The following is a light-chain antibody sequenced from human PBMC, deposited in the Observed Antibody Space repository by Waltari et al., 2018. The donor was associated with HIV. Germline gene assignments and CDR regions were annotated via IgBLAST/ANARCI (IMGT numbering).Light chain of an antibody. CDR3: QSYDSSLSGSKI. CDR1: RSNIGAGYD. J-gene: IGLJ2*01. V-gene: IGLV1-40*01. Sequence: QSVLTQPPSVSGAPGQRVTISCTGTRSNIGAGYDVQWYPQLPGTAPKLVIYGNTNRPSGVPDRFSGSKSGTSASLDITGLQAEDEADYYCQSYDSSLSGSKIFGGGTKLTVL. CDR2: GNT.